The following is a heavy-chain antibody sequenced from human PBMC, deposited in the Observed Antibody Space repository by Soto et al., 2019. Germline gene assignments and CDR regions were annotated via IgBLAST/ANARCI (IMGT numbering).Heavy chain of an antibody. D-gene: IGHD3-22*01. V-gene: IGHV5-51*01. Sequence: GASLKISCKASGYTFTSYWLGWVRQMAGEGPEWMGIINPHDSDVRYSPSFQGQVTISADKAISTVYLRWNSLKASDTAIYYCARPEIPTMSSDYDYPFDLWGHGTLVTVAS. CDR3: ARPEIPTMSSDYDYPFDL. CDR1: GYTFTSYW. CDR2: INPHDSDV. J-gene: IGHJ5*02.